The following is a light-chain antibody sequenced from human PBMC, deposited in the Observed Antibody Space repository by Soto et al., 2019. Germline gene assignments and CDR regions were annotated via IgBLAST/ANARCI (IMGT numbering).Light chain of an antibody. CDR2: GAS. V-gene: IGKV3-15*01. CDR1: QSVSSN. Sequence: EIVMTQSPVTLSVSPGERATLSCRASQSVSSNLAWYQQKPGQAPRLLIYGASTRATGILDRFSGSGSGTEFTLTISSLQSEDSAVYYCQQCTNWPRTFGQGTKVEIK. J-gene: IGKJ1*01. CDR3: QQCTNWPRT.